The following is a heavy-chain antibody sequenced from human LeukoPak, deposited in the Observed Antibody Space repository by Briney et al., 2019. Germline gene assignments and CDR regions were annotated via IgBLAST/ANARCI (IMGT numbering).Heavy chain of an antibody. CDR3: ARGEAAGYSGYDLDY. CDR1: GGTFSSYA. D-gene: IGHD5-12*01. Sequence: SVKVSCKASGGTFSSYAISWVRQAPGQGLEWMGGIIPIFGTANYAQKFQGRVTITTDESTSTAYMELSSLRSEDTAVYYCARGEAAGYSGYDLDYWGQGTLVTVSS. CDR2: IIPIFGTA. V-gene: IGHV1-69*05. J-gene: IGHJ4*02.